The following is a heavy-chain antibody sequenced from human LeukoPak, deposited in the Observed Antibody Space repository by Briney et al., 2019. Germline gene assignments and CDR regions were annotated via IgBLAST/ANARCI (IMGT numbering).Heavy chain of an antibody. V-gene: IGHV4-30-2*01. CDR2: IYHSGST. CDR1: GGSISSGGYS. J-gene: IGHJ5*02. D-gene: IGHD3-3*01. CDR3: ARIQRRFLEWWFDP. Sequence: SQTLSLTCAVSGGSISSGGYSWSWIRQPPGKGLEWIGYIYHSGSTYYNPSLKSRVTISVDRSKNQFSLKLSSVTVADTAVYYCARIQRRFLEWWFDPWGQGTLVTVSS.